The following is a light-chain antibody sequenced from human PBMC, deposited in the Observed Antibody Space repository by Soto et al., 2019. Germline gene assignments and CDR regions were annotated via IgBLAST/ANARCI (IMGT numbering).Light chain of an antibody. J-gene: IGKJ4*01. CDR3: HQYAASPIT. CDR2: GAS. Sequence: EIVLTQSPGTLSLSPEERATLSCRAIHSVAKNYLAWYQRKPGQAPRLLVYGASSRATGIPDRFSGSGSGTDFALTISRLEPEDFAVFYCHQYAASPITFGGGTKVEIK. V-gene: IGKV3-20*01. CDR1: HSVAKNY.